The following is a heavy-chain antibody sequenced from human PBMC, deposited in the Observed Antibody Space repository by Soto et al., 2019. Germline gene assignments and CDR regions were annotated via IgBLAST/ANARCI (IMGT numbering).Heavy chain of an antibody. V-gene: IGHV3-11*01. J-gene: IGHJ6*03. D-gene: IGHD2-2*01. CDR1: GFTFSDYY. CDR3: ARDFRDIVVVPAAREYYYYYYMDV. Sequence: QVQLVESGGGLVKPGGSLRLSCAGSGFTFSDYYMRWVRQAPGKGLEWVSYISSSGRTIYYADSVKGRFTISRDNAKNSLYLQMNSLRAEDTAVYYCARDFRDIVVVPAAREYYYYYYMDVWGKGTTVTVSS. CDR2: ISSSGRTI.